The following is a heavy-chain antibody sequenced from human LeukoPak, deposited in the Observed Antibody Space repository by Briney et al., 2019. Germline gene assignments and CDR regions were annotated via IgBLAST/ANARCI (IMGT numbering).Heavy chain of an antibody. J-gene: IGHJ5*02. CDR2: IYTSGDT. CDR3: ARVGPYIEVDP. V-gene: IGHV4-61*02. Sequence: PSQTLSLTCTVSGGSFDSRPYYWSWIRQPAGKGLEWIGRIYTSGDTDYNPSLKSRVIISVDTSKNQFSLKMTSLTASDTAVYYCARVGPYIEVDPWGQGTLVTVSS. D-gene: IGHD2-15*01. CDR1: GGSFDSRPYY.